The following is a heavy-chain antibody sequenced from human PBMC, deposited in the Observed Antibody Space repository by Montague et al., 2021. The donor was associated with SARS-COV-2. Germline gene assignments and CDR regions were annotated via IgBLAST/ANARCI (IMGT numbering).Heavy chain of an antibody. Sequence: TLSLTCTVSGGSISSGSYYWSWIRQPAGKGLEWIGRIYTSGSTNYNPSLKSRVTISVGTSKNQFSLKLSSVTAADTAVYYCARSSGGYCSSTSCYAYYYYYMDVWGKGTTVTVSS. D-gene: IGHD2-2*01. CDR2: IYTSGST. J-gene: IGHJ6*03. CDR3: ARSSGGYCSSTSCYAYYYYYMDV. V-gene: IGHV4-61*02. CDR1: GGSISSGSYY.